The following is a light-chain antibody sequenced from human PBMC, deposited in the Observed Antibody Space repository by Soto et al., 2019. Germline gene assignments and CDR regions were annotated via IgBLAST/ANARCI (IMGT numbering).Light chain of an antibody. V-gene: IGLV1-47*01. CDR3: AAWDDSLSGYWL. CDR1: SSNIGTNY. Sequence: QSVLTQPPSASGTPGQRVTISCSGSSSNIGTNYVYWYQQLPGTAPKLLIFRNDQRPSGVPDRFSGSKSGTSASLAISRLRSEDEADYYCAAWDDSLSGYWLFGGGTKLTVL. J-gene: IGLJ3*02. CDR2: RND.